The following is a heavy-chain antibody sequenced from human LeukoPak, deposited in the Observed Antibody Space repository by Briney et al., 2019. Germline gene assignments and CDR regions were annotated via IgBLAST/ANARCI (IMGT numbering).Heavy chain of an antibody. CDR2: IYYSGST. D-gene: IGHD4-17*01. CDR3: ARSEEGYGGDPNAFDI. CDR1: GGSLSSYY. V-gene: IGHV4-59*01. Sequence: SETLSLTCTVSGGSLSSYYWSWIRQPPGKGLEWIGYIYYSGSTNYNPSLKSRVTISVDTSKNQFSLKLSSVTAADTAVYYCARSEEGYGGDPNAFDIWGQGTMVTVSS. J-gene: IGHJ3*02.